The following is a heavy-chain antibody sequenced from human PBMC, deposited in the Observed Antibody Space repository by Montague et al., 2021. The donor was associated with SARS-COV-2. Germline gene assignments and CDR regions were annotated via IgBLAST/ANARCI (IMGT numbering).Heavy chain of an antibody. CDR1: SGSIISSDYY. CDR3: ARGVGRGVTSSFDS. D-gene: IGHD3-10*01. J-gene: IGHJ4*02. V-gene: IGHV4-39*02. Sequence: SETLSLTCSVSSGSIISSDYYWCWIRQPPGKVLEWIGNIYNSGTTYYNPSLQSRGTISVDTSKHHFSLRLSAVTAADTAVYFCARGVGRGVTSSFDSWGQGTLVTVSS. CDR2: IYNSGTT.